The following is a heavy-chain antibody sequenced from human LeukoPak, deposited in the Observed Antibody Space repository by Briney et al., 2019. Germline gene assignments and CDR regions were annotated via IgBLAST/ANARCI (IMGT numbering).Heavy chain of an antibody. J-gene: IGHJ4*02. CDR3: ARKGGTRGPLNY. CDR2: IKQDGSET. D-gene: IGHD2-8*01. V-gene: IGHV3-7*01. Sequence: GGSLRLSCAASGFTFGCYAMHWVRQAPGKGLEWVANIKQDGSETYYVDSVKGRFTISRDNAKNSLFLQMNSLTAEDTAVYYCARKGGTRGPLNYWGQGTLVAVSS. CDR1: GFTFGCYA.